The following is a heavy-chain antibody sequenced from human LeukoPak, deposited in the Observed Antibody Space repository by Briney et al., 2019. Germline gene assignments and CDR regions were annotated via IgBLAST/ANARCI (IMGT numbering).Heavy chain of an antibody. CDR3: ARMLYGDYAGY. D-gene: IGHD4-17*01. J-gene: IGHJ4*02. CDR2: INPNSGGT. CDR1: GYTFTGYY. V-gene: IGHV1-2*02. Sequence: GASVKVSSKTSGYTFTGYYMHGVRQAPGEGVEWRGGINPNSGGTNYAQKFQGRVPMNRDTSISTAYMELSRLRSDDTAVYYCARMLYGDYAGYWGQGTMVTVSS.